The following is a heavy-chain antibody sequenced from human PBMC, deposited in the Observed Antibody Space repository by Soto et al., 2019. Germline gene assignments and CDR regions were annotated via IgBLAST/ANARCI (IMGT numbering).Heavy chain of an antibody. V-gene: IGHV3-33*01. Sequence: QVQLVESGGGVVQPERSLRLSCAASGFTFSSYGMHWVRQAPGKGLEWVAVIWYDGSNKYYADSVKGRFTISRDNSKNTLYLQMNSLRAEDTAVYYCAREDPAWADYYYYGMDVWGQGTTVTVSS. CDR2: IWYDGSNK. CDR1: GFTFSSYG. CDR3: AREDPAWADYYYYGMDV. J-gene: IGHJ6*02.